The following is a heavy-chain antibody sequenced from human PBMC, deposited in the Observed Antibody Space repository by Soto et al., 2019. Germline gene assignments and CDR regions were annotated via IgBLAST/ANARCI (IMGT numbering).Heavy chain of an antibody. Sequence: GGSLRLSCAASGFTFSSYGMHWVRQAPGKGLEWVAVIWYDGSNKYYADSVKGRFTISRDNSKNTLYLQMNSLRAEDTAVYYCARDSIAVAGYDAFDIWGQGTMVT. CDR1: GFTFSSYG. CDR2: IWYDGSNK. D-gene: IGHD6-19*01. V-gene: IGHV3-33*01. J-gene: IGHJ3*02. CDR3: ARDSIAVAGYDAFDI.